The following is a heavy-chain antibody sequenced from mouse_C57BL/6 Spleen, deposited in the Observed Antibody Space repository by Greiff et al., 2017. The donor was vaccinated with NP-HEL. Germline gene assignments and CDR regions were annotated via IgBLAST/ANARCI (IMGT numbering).Heavy chain of an antibody. CDR2: IYPGDGDT. V-gene: IGHV1-80*01. CDR3: ARSPYDYDQAWFAY. D-gene: IGHD2-4*01. J-gene: IGHJ3*01. CDR1: GYAFSSYW. Sequence: VQLQQSGAELVKPGASVKISCKASGYAFSSYWMNWVKQRPGQGLEWIGQIYPGDGDTNYNGKFKGKATLTADKSSSTAYMPLNSLTSEDSAVYFGARSPYDYDQAWFAYWGQGTLVTVSA.